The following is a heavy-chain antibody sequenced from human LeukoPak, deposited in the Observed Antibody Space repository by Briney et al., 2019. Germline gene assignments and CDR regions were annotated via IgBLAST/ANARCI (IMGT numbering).Heavy chain of an antibody. CDR3: ARGQVGQLDTTFDY. CDR1: GYTFTSYD. CDR2: MNPNSGNT. D-gene: IGHD6-6*01. Sequence: ASVKVSCKASGYTFTSYDINWVRQATGQGLKWMGWMNPNSGNTGYAQKFQGRVTMTRNTSISTAYMELSSLRSEDTAVYYCARGQVGQLDTTFDYWGQGTLVTVSS. V-gene: IGHV1-8*01. J-gene: IGHJ4*02.